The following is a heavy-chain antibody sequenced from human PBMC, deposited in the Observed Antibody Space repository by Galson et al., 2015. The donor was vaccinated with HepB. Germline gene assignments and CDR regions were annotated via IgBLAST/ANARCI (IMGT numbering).Heavy chain of an antibody. CDR3: ARVGGYDYYYYYGMDV. V-gene: IGHV1-46*01. CDR1: GYTFTSYY. J-gene: IGHJ6*02. CDR2: INPSGGST. D-gene: IGHD5-12*01. Sequence: SCKASGYTFTSYYMHWVRQAPGQGLEWMGIINPSGGSTSYAQKFQGRVTMTRDTSTSTVYMELSSLRSEDTAVYYRARVGGYDYYYYYGMDVWGQGTTVTVSS.